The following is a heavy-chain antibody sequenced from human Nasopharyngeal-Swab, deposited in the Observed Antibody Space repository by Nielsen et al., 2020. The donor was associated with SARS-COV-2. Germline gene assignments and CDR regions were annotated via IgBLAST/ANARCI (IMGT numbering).Heavy chain of an antibody. D-gene: IGHD3-10*01. J-gene: IGHJ4*02. Sequence: GESLKISCAASGFTFSSYAMHWVRQAPGRGLEWVAVISYDGSNKYYADSVKGRFTISRDNSKNTLYLQMNSLRAEDTAVYYCARKAPGRYYYGSGSYPTDLDYWGQGTLVTVSS. CDR3: ARKAPGRYYYGSGSYPTDLDY. V-gene: IGHV3-30*04. CDR1: GFTFSSYA. CDR2: ISYDGSNK.